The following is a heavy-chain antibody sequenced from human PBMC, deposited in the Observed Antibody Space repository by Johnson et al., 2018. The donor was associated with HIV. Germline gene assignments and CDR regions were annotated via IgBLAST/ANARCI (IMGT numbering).Heavy chain of an antibody. CDR3: AKAWEMALGAFDI. CDR2: ISWNSGSI. J-gene: IGHJ3*02. V-gene: IGHV3-9*01. CDR1: GFTFDDYA. Sequence: VQLVESGGGLVQPGRSLRLSCAASGFTFDDYAMHWVRQAPGKGLEWVSGISWNSGSIGYADSVTGRFTISRNNSKNTLYLPMNSLRAEDTAVYYCAKAWEMALGAFDIWGQGTMVTVSS. D-gene: IGHD5-24*01.